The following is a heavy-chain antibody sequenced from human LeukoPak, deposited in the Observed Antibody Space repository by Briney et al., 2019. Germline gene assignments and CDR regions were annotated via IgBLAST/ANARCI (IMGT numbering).Heavy chain of an antibody. CDR1: GFTFSSYA. V-gene: IGHV3-66*01. Sequence: PGGSLRLSCAASGFTFSSYAMSWVRQAPGKGLEWVSVIYSGGSTYYADSVKGRFTISRDNSKNTLYLQMNSLRAEDTAVYYCAREVGYYGSGSLNYYYMDVWGKGTTVTISS. CDR2: IYSGGST. D-gene: IGHD3-10*01. J-gene: IGHJ6*03. CDR3: AREVGYYGSGSLNYYYMDV.